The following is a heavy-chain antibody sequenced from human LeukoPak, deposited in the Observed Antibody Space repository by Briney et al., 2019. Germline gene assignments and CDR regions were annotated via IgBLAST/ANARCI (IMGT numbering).Heavy chain of an antibody. CDR1: GFTFTNYA. CDR3: AKDPSFDSYHFYGMDV. Sequence: QPGRSLRLSCAASGFTFTNYAMSWVRQAPGKGLEWVSAIDGVGRSTFYADSVKGRFTISRENSKNTLYLQMNSLRAEDTAVYYCAKDPSFDSYHFYGMDVWGQGTTVTVSS. J-gene: IGHJ6*02. V-gene: IGHV3-23*01. CDR2: IDGVGRST. D-gene: IGHD3-9*01.